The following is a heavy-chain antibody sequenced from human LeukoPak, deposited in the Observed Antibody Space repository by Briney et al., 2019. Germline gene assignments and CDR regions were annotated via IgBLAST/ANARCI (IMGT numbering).Heavy chain of an antibody. D-gene: IGHD3-22*01. CDR2: IIPILGTA. J-gene: IGHJ4*02. V-gene: IGHV1-69*05. CDR1: GGTFSSYA. CDR3: ARANYDSSGYYSDY. Sequence: ASVKVSCKASGGTFSSYAISWVRQAPGQGLEWMGGIIPILGTANYAQKFQGRVTITTDESTSTAYMELSSLRSEDTAAYYCARANYDSSGYYSDYWGQGTLVTVSS.